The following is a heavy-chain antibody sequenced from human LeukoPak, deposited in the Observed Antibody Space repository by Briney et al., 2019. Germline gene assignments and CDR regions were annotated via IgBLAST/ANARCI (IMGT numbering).Heavy chain of an antibody. CDR1: GFTFSSYS. Sequence: GSLRLSCAASGFTFSSYSMNWVRQPPGKGLEWIGSIYYSGSTYYNSSLKSRVTISVDTSKNQFSLKLSSVTAADTAVYYCTHVVGATDYWGQGTLVTVSS. J-gene: IGHJ4*02. CDR3: THVVGATDY. V-gene: IGHV4-39*07. D-gene: IGHD1-26*01. CDR2: IYYSGST.